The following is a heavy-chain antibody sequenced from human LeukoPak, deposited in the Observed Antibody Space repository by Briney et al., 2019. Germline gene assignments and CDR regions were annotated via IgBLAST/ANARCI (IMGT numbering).Heavy chain of an antibody. Sequence: PGGSLRLSCAASGFTVSSNYMSWVRQAPGKGLEWVSVIYSGGSTYYADSVKGRFTISRDNSKNTLYLQMNSLRAEDTAVYYCARALHFQTMVRGVIYYFDYWGQGTLVTVSS. D-gene: IGHD3-10*01. CDR3: ARALHFQTMVRGVIYYFDY. V-gene: IGHV3-53*01. J-gene: IGHJ4*02. CDR1: GFTVSSNY. CDR2: IYSGGST.